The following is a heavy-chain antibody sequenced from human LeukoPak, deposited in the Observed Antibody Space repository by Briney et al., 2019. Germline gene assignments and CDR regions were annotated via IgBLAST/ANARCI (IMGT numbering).Heavy chain of an antibody. J-gene: IGHJ3*02. V-gene: IGHV1-18*01. D-gene: IGHD3-22*01. CDR2: ISAYNGNT. Sequence: ASVKVSCKASGYTFTSYGISWVRQAPGQGLEWMGWISAYNGNTNYAQKLQGRVTMTTDTSTSTAYMELRSLRSDDTAVYYCARDFVGRYYDSSGTDAFDIWGQGTMVTVSS. CDR1: GYTFTSYG. CDR3: ARDFVGRYYDSSGTDAFDI.